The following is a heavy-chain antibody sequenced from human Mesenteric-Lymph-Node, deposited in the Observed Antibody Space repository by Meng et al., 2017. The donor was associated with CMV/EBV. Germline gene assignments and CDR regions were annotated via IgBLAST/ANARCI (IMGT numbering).Heavy chain of an antibody. D-gene: IGHD6-13*01. CDR2: INQDGSET. V-gene: IGHV3-7*01. CDR1: GFTFSSYA. J-gene: IGHJ5*02. Sequence: GESLKISCAASGFTFSSYAMSWVRQAPGKGLEWVANINQDGSETYYVNSVRGRFTISRDNAKNSLYLQMNSLRAEDTALYYCVRFPGRQYDGTWYTYFDPWGQGTLVTVSS. CDR3: VRFPGRQYDGTWYTYFDP.